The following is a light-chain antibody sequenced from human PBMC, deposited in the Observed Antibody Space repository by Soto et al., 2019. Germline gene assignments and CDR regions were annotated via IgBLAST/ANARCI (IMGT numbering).Light chain of an antibody. CDR2: LNRDGSH. Sequence: QSVLTQSPSASASLGASVKLTCTLSSGHSNYAIEWHQQQPEKGPRYLMKLNRDGSHSKGDGIPNRFSGSSSGAERYLTVSSLQSEDEADYYCQTWGTGIVIFGGGTKLTVL. CDR3: QTWGTGIVI. CDR1: SGHSNYA. J-gene: IGLJ2*01. V-gene: IGLV4-69*01.